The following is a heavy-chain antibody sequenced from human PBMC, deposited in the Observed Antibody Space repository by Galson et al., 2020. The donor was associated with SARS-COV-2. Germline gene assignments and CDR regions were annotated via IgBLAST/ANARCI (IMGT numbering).Heavy chain of an antibody. D-gene: IGHD6-19*01. J-gene: IGHJ6*02. CDR2: INPSGGST. CDR3: ARVRGGDSSGWYVGLGYYYGMDV. V-gene: IGHV1-46*01. Sequence: ASVKVSCKASGYTFTSYYMHWVRQAPGQGLEWMGIINPSGGSTSYAQKFPGRVTMTRHTSTSTVYMELSSLRSEDTAVYYCARVRGGDSSGWYVGLGYYYGMDVWGQGTTVTVSS. CDR1: GYTFTSYY.